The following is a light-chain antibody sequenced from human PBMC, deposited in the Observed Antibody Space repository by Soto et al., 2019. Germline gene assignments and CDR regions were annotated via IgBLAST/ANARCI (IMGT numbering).Light chain of an antibody. CDR2: GAS. CDR3: QQYNNWPTWT. V-gene: IGKV3-15*01. Sequence: EIVLTQSPGTLSLSPGERVTLSCRARQSVGSNLAWYQQKPGQAPRLLIYGASTRATGIPARFSGSGSETEFTLTISSLQAEDSAVYFCQQYNNWPTWTFGQGTKV. J-gene: IGKJ1*01. CDR1: QSVGSN.